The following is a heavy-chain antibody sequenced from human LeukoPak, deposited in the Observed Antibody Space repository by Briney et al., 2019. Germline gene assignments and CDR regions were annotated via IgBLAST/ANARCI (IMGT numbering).Heavy chain of an antibody. CDR3: ARGIVGGIHSVLFFDY. V-gene: IGHV1-69*13. J-gene: IGHJ4*02. D-gene: IGHD1-26*01. CDR2: IIPIFGTA. CDR1: GGTFSSYA. Sequence: ASVKVSCKASGGTFSSYAISWVRQAPGQGLEWMGVIIPIFGTANYAQKFQGRVTITADESTSTAYMELSSLRSEDTAVYYCARGIVGGIHSVLFFDYWCQGTLVTVSS.